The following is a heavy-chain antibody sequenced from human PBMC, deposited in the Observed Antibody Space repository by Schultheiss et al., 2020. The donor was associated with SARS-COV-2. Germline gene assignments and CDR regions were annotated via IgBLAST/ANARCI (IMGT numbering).Heavy chain of an antibody. CDR2: IKQDGSEK. D-gene: IGHD5-24*01. Sequence: GESLKISCVVSGFTFNSYCMSWVRQAPGKGLEWVANIKQDGSEKYYVDSVKGRFTISRDNAKNSLYLQMNSLRGEDTAVYYCARDFGDMATLVYGMDVWGQGTTVTVSS. CDR1: GFTFNSYC. V-gene: IGHV3-7*03. J-gene: IGHJ6*02. CDR3: ARDFGDMATLVYGMDV.